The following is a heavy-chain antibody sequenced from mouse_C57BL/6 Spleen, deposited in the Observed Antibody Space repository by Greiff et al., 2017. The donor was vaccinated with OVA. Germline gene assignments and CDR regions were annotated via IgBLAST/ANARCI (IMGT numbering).Heavy chain of an antibody. D-gene: IGHD1-1*01. V-gene: IGHV7-3*01. CDR3: ASGRDFTTGVDY. J-gene: IGHJ4*01. CDR2: IRNKANGYTT. Sequence: EVNVVESGGGLVQPGGSLSLSCAASGFTFTDYYMSWVRQPPGKALEWLGFIRNKANGYTTEYSASVKGRFTISRDNSQSILYLQMNALRAEDSATYDCASGRDFTTGVDYWGQGTSVTVSS. CDR1: GFTFTDYY.